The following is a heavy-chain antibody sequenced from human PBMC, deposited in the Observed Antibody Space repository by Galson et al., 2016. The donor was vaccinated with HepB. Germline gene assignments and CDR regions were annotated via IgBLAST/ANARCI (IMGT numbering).Heavy chain of an antibody. Sequence: SLRLSCAASGFSFSNYAMSWVRQAPGKGLEWVSQIKSSSSNVYYADSVKGRFTISRDNAKNSVYLQMNSLRDEDTAVYYCARGYASGNFYQWGQGTLVTVSS. CDR1: GFSFSNYA. V-gene: IGHV3-48*02. D-gene: IGHD3-10*01. CDR3: ARGYASGNFYQ. CDR2: IKSSSSNV. J-gene: IGHJ4*02.